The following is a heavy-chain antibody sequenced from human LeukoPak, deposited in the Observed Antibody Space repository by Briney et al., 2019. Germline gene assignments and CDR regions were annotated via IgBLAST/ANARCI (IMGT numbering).Heavy chain of an antibody. CDR3: AKASQHSGTPWGVFDM. Sequence: PGGSLRLSCAASGFTFSDYTMTWVRQAPGKGLEWVATMSASGHSSYYAESVKGRFRISRDNSKNTVYLQMNSLRAEDTAVFYCAKASQHSGTPWGVFDMWGQGTTVIVSS. CDR2: MSASGHSS. J-gene: IGHJ3*02. CDR1: GFTFSDYT. D-gene: IGHD1-26*01. V-gene: IGHV3-23*01.